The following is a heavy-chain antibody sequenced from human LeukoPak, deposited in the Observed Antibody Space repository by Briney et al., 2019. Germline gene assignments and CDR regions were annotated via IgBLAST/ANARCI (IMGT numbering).Heavy chain of an antibody. CDR2: ISSSGSTI. V-gene: IGHV3-48*04. J-gene: IGHJ3*02. Sequence: GGSLRLSCAASGFTFSSYGMHWVRQAPGKGLEWVSYISSSGSTIYYADSVKGRFTISRDNAKNSLYLQMNSLRAEDTAVYYCARGDGYNPHDAFDIWGQGTMVTVSS. CDR3: ARGDGYNPHDAFDI. CDR1: GFTFSSYG. D-gene: IGHD5-24*01.